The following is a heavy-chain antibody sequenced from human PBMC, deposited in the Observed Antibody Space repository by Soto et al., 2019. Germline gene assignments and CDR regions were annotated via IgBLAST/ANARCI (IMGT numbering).Heavy chain of an antibody. V-gene: IGHV1-69*01. CDR3: AKSIFEVVIIAPSDYYYGMDV. J-gene: IGHJ6*02. D-gene: IGHD3-3*01. CDR1: GGTFSSYA. CDR2: IIPIFGTA. Sequence: QVQLVQSGAEVKKPGSSVKVSCKASGGTFSSYAISWVRQAPGQGLEWMGGIIPIFGTANYAQKFQGRVTITADESTSTAYMELSSLRSEDTAVYYCAKSIFEVVIIAPSDYYYGMDVWGQGTTVTVSS.